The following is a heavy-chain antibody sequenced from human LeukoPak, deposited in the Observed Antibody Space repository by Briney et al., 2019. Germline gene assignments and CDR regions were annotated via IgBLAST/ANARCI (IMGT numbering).Heavy chain of an antibody. CDR2: INAGNGNT. CDR3: ARDLSGRDYYDSSGYWFDP. Sequence: GASVKVSCKASGYTFTSYAMHWVRQAPGQGLEWMGWINAGNGNTKYSQKFQGRVTITRDTSASTAYMELSSLRSEDTAVYYCARDLSGRDYYDSSGYWFDPWGQGTLVTVSS. CDR1: GYTFTSYA. V-gene: IGHV1-3*01. J-gene: IGHJ5*02. D-gene: IGHD3-22*01.